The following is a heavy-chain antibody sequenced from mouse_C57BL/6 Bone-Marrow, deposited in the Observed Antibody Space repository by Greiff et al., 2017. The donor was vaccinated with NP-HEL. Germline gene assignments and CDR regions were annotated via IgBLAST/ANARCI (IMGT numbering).Heavy chain of an antibody. D-gene: IGHD1-1*01. CDR2: IWWDDDK. V-gene: IGHV8-8*01. CDR3: ARNRYYGSSFYYYAMDY. Sequence: QVTLKVSGPGILQPSQTLSLTCSFSGFSLSTFGMGVGWIRQPSGKGLEWLAHIWWDDDKYYNPALKSRLTISKDTSKNQVFLKIANVDTADTATYYCARNRYYGSSFYYYAMDYWGQGTSVTVSS. CDR1: GFSLSTFGMG. J-gene: IGHJ4*01.